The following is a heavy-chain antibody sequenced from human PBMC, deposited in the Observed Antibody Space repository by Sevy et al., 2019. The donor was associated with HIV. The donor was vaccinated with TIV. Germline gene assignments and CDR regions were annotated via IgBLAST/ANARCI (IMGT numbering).Heavy chain of an antibody. V-gene: IGHV3-21*01. Sequence: GGSLRLSCAASGFTFSSYSMNWVRQAPGKGLEWVSSISSSSSYIYYADSVKGRFTISRDNAKNSLYLQMNSLRAEDTAVYYCAREHCSGGSCSDYYYYYMDVWGKGTTVTVSS. J-gene: IGHJ6*03. CDR2: ISSSSSYI. CDR3: AREHCSGGSCSDYYYYYMDV. D-gene: IGHD2-15*01. CDR1: GFTFSSYS.